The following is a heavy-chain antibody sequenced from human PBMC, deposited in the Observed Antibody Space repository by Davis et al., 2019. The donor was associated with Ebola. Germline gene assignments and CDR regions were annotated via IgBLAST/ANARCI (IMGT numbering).Heavy chain of an antibody. V-gene: IGHV4-59*03. CDR1: GDSMNNYF. Sequence: PSETLSLTCNVSGDSMNNYFWSWIRQTPGREPEWLGYFSYTGTTRYKPSLTSRLTVSGDMSKKQFSLRLTSVTAADTAMYYCAERGGSVWGQGTLVTVSS. J-gene: IGHJ4*02. CDR3: AERGGSV. CDR2: FSYTGTT. D-gene: IGHD3-16*01.